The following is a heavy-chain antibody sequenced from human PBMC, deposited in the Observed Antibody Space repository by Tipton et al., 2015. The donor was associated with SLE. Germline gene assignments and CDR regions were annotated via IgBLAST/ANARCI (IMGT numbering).Heavy chain of an antibody. V-gene: IGHV3-30*04. J-gene: IGHJ1*01. Sequence: SLRLSCAASGFVFSRYAMHWVRQAPGDGLEWLALISYDGSNKYYADSVRGRFTISRDNSKNTLFLQMNSLRAEDAAVYYCARVPIGGHDSGEYFQHWGRGTLVTVSS. D-gene: IGHD5-12*01. CDR2: ISYDGSNK. CDR3: ARVPIGGHDSGEYFQH. CDR1: GFVFSRYA.